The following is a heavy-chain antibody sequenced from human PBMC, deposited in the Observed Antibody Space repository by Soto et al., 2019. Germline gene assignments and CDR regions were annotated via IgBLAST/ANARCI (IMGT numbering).Heavy chain of an antibody. CDR3: ARFIPYYYVSSGYHASD. J-gene: IGHJ4*02. CDR2: ISAYNGNT. Sequence: QVQLVQSGAEVKKPGASVKVSCKASGYTFTSYGISWVRQAPGQGLEWMGWISAYNGNTNYAQKLQGRVTMTTDTPTRTAFMMLRILRSDDTAFSYGARFIPYYYVSSGYHASDWGQGTLVTVSS. V-gene: IGHV1-18*01. CDR1: GYTFTSYG. D-gene: IGHD3-22*01.